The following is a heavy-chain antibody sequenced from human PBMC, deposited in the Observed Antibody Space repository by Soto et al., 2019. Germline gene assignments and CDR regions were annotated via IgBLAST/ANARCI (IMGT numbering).Heavy chain of an antibody. Sequence: GGSLRLSCAASGFTFSSYAMHWVRQAPGKGLEWVAVISYDGSNKYYADSVKGRFTISRDNSKNTLYLQMNSLRAEDTAVYYCARDPAVAGTGFDYWGQGTLVTVSS. D-gene: IGHD6-19*01. CDR2: ISYDGSNK. CDR3: ARDPAVAGTGFDY. V-gene: IGHV3-30-3*01. J-gene: IGHJ4*02. CDR1: GFTFSSYA.